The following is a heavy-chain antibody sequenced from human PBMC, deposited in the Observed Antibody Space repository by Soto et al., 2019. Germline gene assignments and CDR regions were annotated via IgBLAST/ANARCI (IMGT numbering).Heavy chain of an antibody. CDR2: IFYSGST. Sequence: SETLSLTCTVSGGSISSGDYYWSWIRQPPGKGLEWIGYIFYSGSTYYNPSLKSRVTISVDTSKNQFSLKLGSVTAADTAVYYCARWLGYGPHFDYWGQGTLLTVSS. CDR1: GGSISSGDYY. J-gene: IGHJ4*02. V-gene: IGHV4-30-4*01. CDR3: ARWLGYGPHFDY. D-gene: IGHD5-12*01.